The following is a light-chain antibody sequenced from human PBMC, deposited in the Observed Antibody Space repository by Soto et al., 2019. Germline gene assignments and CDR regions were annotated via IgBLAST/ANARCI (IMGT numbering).Light chain of an antibody. CDR2: DNN. CDR3: VAWDDSLNGVV. V-gene: IGLV1-44*01. J-gene: IGLJ2*01. CDR1: SSNIGSNN. Sequence: QSVLTQPPSASGTPGQRVTISCSGSSSNIGSNNVNWYQQVPGTAPKLLIDDNNQWPSGVPDRYSGSKSGTSASLAISGLQSEYEGDYYCVAWDDSLNGVVFGGGTKLTVL.